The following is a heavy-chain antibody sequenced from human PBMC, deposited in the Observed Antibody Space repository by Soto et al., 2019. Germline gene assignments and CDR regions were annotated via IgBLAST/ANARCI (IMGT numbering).Heavy chain of an antibody. V-gene: IGHV3-9*01. Sequence: EVQLVESGGGLVQPGRSLRLSCAASGFTFTDYVMHWVRQTPGKGLGRVSGISSDSASIDYADPVKGRFTISRDNAKNSLNLQMSRLRAEGTALYYWATDFGRTYNVFWTGYSRMNYLASGGQGTLVTVSS. CDR3: ATDFGRTYNVFWTGYSRMNYLAS. D-gene: IGHD3-3*01. CDR2: ISSDSASI. CDR1: GFTFTDYV. J-gene: IGHJ4*02.